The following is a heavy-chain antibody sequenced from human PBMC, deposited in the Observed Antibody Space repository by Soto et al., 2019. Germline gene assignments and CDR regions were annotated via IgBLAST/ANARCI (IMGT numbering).Heavy chain of an antibody. D-gene: IGHD3-22*01. CDR1: GGTFSSYA. Sequence: SVKVSCKASGGTFSSYAISWVRQAPGQGLEWMGGIIPIFGTANYAQKFQGRVTITADESTSTAYMELSSLRSEDTAVYYCERWNPDSYDSSGTIDAFDIWGQGTMVTVSS. V-gene: IGHV1-69*13. CDR2: IIPIFGTA. CDR3: ERWNPDSYDSSGTIDAFDI. J-gene: IGHJ3*02.